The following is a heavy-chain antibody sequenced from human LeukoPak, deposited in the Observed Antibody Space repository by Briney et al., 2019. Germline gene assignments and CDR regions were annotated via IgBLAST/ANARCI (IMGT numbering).Heavy chain of an antibody. CDR2: IEQDGSGT. CDR1: GFTFGGYW. D-gene: IGHD5/OR15-5a*01. CDR3: ARDLWTSVYSGLDS. Sequence: GGSLRLSCAASGFTFGGYWMSWVRQAPGKGLEWVANIEQDGSGTYYVDSVKGRFTISRDNAKNSLYLQMNSLRDDDTAVYYCARDLWTSVYSGLDSWGQGAQVTVSS. V-gene: IGHV3-7*01. J-gene: IGHJ5*01.